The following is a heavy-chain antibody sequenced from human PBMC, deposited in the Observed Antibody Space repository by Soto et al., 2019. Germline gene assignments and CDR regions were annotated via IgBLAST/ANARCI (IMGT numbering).Heavy chain of an antibody. CDR1: GFNFSSYG. V-gene: IGHV3-33*01. D-gene: IGHD2-15*01. CDR3: ARDPGSAGRCYFPFDY. J-gene: IGHJ4*02. Sequence: QVQLVESGGGVVQPGRSLRLSCAASGFNFSSYGMHWVRQAPGKVLEWVAVIWYDGSNKYYADSWKGRFTISRDNSKNTPYLQLSSLRADDTAVYYCARDPGSAGRCYFPFDYWGQGDLVTVSS. CDR2: IWYDGSNK.